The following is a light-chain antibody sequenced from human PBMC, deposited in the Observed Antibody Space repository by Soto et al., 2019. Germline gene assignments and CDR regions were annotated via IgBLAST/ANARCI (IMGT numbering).Light chain of an antibody. CDR2: DVS. CDR3: CSYAGSSTLV. Sequence: QSVLTQPRSVSGSPGQSVTISCTGTSSDFGGYNYVSWYQHHPGKAPKLMIYDVSERPSGVPDRFSGSKSGNTASLTISGLQAEDEADYYCCSYAGSSTLVFGTGTKVTVL. CDR1: SSDFGGYNY. J-gene: IGLJ1*01. V-gene: IGLV2-11*01.